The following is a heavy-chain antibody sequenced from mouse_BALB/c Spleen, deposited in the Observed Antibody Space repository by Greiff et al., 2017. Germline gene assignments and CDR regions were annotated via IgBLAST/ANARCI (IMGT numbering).Heavy chain of an antibody. V-gene: IGHV2-6-7*01. CDR1: GFSLTGYG. CDR3: ARDGSSYYWYFDV. CDR2: IWGDGST. D-gene: IGHD1-1*01. Sequence: VQGVESGPGLVAPSQSLSITCTVSGFSLTGYGVNWVRQPPGKGLEWLGMIWGDGSTDYNSALKSRLSISKDNSKSQVFLKMNSLQTDDTARYYCARDGSSYYWYFDVWGAGTTVTVSS. J-gene: IGHJ1*01.